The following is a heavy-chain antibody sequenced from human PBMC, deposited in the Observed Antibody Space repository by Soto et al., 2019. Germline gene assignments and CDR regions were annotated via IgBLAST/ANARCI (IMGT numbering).Heavy chain of an antibody. J-gene: IGHJ6*02. D-gene: IGHD3-22*01. V-gene: IGHV3-74*01. CDR2: INTDGSGT. CDR3: AASRGFDSSGYSGYYYGMAV. Sequence: GESLKISCAASGFTFSSDWMHWVRQAPGKGLVWVSRINTDGSGTTYADSVKGRFTISRDNAKKYLYLQMNSLRPDDTALYYCAASRGFDSSGYSGYYYGMAVWGQGTTVTVSS. CDR1: GFTFSSDW.